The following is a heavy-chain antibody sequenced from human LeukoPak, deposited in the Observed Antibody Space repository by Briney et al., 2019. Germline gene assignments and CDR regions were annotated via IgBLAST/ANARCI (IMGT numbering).Heavy chain of an antibody. J-gene: IGHJ4*02. CDR3: ASRPHGDYYHY. D-gene: IGHD4-17*01. CDR2: IRTKAYGGTT. V-gene: IGHV3-49*03. CDR1: GSTFGDFA. Sequence: GGSLRLSCTASGSTFGDFAMSWFRQAPGKGLEWVGFIRTKAYGGTTEYAASVKGRFTISRDDSKSIAYLQMNSLKTEDTAVYYCASRPHGDYYHYWGQGTLVTVSS.